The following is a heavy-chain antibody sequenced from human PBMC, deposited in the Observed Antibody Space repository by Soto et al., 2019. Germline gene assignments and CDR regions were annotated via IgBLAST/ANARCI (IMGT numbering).Heavy chain of an antibody. CDR1: GFTVSSNY. J-gene: IGHJ4*02. Sequence: GGSLRLSCAVSGFTVSSNYMSWVRQAPGKGLEWVSIIYNDGTTSYTDSVKGRFTISRDNSQNTLYLQMNSLRADDTALYYCARELGQNYIDYWAQGTLVPVSS. CDR2: IYNDGTT. V-gene: IGHV3-53*01. D-gene: IGHD7-27*01. CDR3: ARELGQNYIDY.